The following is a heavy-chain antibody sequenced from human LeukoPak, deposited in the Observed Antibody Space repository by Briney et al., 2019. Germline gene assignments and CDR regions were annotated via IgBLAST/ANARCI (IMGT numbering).Heavy chain of an antibody. V-gene: IGHV3-23*01. J-gene: IGHJ4*02. CDR3: AKGDWGDY. CDR2: ISGSGDST. D-gene: IGHD7-27*01. Sequence: PGGSLRLSCAASGFTFSTYAMNWVRQAPGKGLEWVSGISGSGDSTYYADSVKGRFTISKDNSKNTLYLQMNSLRADETAVYYCAKGDWGDYWGQGTLVTVSS. CDR1: GFTFSTYA.